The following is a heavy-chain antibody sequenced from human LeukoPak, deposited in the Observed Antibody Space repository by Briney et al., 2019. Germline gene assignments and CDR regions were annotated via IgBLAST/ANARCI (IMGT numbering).Heavy chain of an antibody. V-gene: IGHV3-23*01. J-gene: IGHJ4*02. CDR3: AKGGDIVLVPATYYFDY. CDR2: ISVSGGRT. Sequence: GGSLRLSCVASGFTFRSYAMSWVRQAPGKGLEWVSRISVSGGRTNYADSVKGRFTISRDNSKNTLYLQMSSLRVEDTAVYYCAKGGDIVLVPATYYFDYWGQGTLVTVSS. CDR1: GFTFRSYA. D-gene: IGHD2-2*01.